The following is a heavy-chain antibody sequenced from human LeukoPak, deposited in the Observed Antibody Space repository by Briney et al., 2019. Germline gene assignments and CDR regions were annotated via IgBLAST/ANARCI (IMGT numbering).Heavy chain of an antibody. D-gene: IGHD6-13*01. Sequence: PGGSLRLSCAVSGFNFSSYWIHWVRQAPGKGLVWVSLINTDGSATTYGDSAKGRFTVSRDKDKNTLFLDMNSLRVEDTAVYYCARGTAATAGIDYWGQGTLVTVSS. V-gene: IGHV3-74*01. CDR2: INTDGSAT. CDR1: GFNFSSYW. J-gene: IGHJ4*02. CDR3: ARGTAATAGIDY.